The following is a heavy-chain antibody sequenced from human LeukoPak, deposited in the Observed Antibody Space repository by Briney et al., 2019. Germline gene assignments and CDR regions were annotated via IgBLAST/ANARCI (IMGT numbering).Heavy chain of an antibody. Sequence: ASVTVSCKVSGYTLTELSVHWVRQAPGKGLEWMGGFDPGDGETIYAQKFQGRVTMTEDTSTDTTYMELSSLRSEDTAVYYCATHSGNYYLGALDVWGQGTMVTVSS. CDR2: FDPGDGET. J-gene: IGHJ3*01. CDR1: GYTLTELS. V-gene: IGHV1-24*01. D-gene: IGHD1-26*01. CDR3: ATHSGNYYLGALDV.